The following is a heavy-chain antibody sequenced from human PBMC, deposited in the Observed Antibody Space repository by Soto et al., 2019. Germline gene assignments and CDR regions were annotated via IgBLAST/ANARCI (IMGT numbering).Heavy chain of an antibody. CDR2: IYYSGST. J-gene: IGHJ4*02. Sequence: PSETLSLTCTVSGGSISGYYWSWIRQAPGKGLEWIGYIYYSGSTNYNPSLKSRATISVDTSKNQFSLKLSSVTAADTAVYYCARVAASFRWLQFGYWGQGTLVTVSS. CDR3: ARVAASFRWLQFGY. D-gene: IGHD5-12*01. V-gene: IGHV4-59*01. CDR1: GGSISGYY.